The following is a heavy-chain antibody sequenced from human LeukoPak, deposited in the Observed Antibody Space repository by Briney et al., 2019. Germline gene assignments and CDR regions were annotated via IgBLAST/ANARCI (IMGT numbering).Heavy chain of an antibody. V-gene: IGHV3-23*01. CDR1: GFTFSSYA. D-gene: IGHD3-10*01. Sequence: PGGSLRLSCAASGFTFSSYAMCWVRQAPGKGLEWVSAISGSGGSTYYADSVKGRFTISRDNSKNTLYLQMNSLRAEDTAVYYCAKVYYYGSGSYYNDAFDIWGQGTMVTVSS. J-gene: IGHJ3*02. CDR3: AKVYYYGSGSYYNDAFDI. CDR2: ISGSGGST.